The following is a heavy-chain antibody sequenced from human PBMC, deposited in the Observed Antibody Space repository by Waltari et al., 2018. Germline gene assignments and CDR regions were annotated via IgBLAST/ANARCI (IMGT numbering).Heavy chain of an antibody. CDR2: ISSRSTYI. CDR1: GFIFNTFA. V-gene: IGHV3-21*01. D-gene: IGHD3-16*01. CDR3: ARNEGGQYQGDFDY. J-gene: IGHJ4*02. Sequence: EVQLVESGGGLVKPGGSLRLSCAASGFIFNTFAMNWVRQAPGKGLEGVSSISSRSTYIYYADSVKGRFTISRDNARSSLFLQMNSLRAEDTAVYYCARNEGGQYQGDFDYWGQGTLVSVSS.